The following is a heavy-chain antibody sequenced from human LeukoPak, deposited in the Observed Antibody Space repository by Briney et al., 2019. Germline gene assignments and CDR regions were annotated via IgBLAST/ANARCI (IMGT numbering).Heavy chain of an antibody. CDR3: ARGGTSSSWYGGLDY. V-gene: IGHV3-53*01. Sequence: PGGSLRLSCAASGFTVSSNYMSWVRQAPGKGLEWVSVIYSGGSTYYADSVKGRFTISRDNSKNTLYLQMNNLRAEDTAVYYCARGGTSSSWYGGLDYWGQGTLVTVSS. D-gene: IGHD6-13*01. CDR1: GFTVSSNY. J-gene: IGHJ4*02. CDR2: IYSGGST.